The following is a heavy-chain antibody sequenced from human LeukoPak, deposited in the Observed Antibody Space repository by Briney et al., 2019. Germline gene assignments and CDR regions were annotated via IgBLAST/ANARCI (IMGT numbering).Heavy chain of an antibody. D-gene: IGHD3-9*01. Sequence: GGSLRLSCAASGFTFTNYAMHWVRQAPGKGLEWVAVISYDGNNQYYADFVKGRFTISRDNSKNTLFLQMNSLRAEDTAVFYCARDYDVLTGPDYWGQGTLVTVSS. CDR3: ARDYDVLTGPDY. J-gene: IGHJ4*02. CDR2: ISYDGNNQ. CDR1: GFTFTNYA. V-gene: IGHV3-30-3*01.